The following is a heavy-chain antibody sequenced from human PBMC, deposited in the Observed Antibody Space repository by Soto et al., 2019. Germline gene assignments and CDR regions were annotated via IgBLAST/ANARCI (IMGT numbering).Heavy chain of an antibody. CDR1: GFTFSSYG. D-gene: IGHD4-17*01. J-gene: IGHJ3*02. Sequence: GGSLRLSCAASGFTFSSYGMHWVRQAPGKGLEWVAVIWYDGSNKYYADSVKGRFTTSRDNSKNTLYLQMNSLRAEDTAVYYCARDPSVHAFDIWGQGTMVTVSS. V-gene: IGHV3-33*01. CDR2: IWYDGSNK. CDR3: ARDPSVHAFDI.